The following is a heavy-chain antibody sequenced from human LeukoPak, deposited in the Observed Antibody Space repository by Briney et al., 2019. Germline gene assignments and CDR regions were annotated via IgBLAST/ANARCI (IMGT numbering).Heavy chain of an antibody. Sequence: GGSLRLSCAASGFTFSSYEMNWVRQAPGKGLEWVSYISSSGSTIYYADSVKGRFTISRDNAKNSLYLQMDSLRAEDTAVYYCARDKSSTAEFDYWGQGTLVTVSS. V-gene: IGHV3-48*03. D-gene: IGHD2-21*02. CDR2: ISSSGSTI. CDR1: GFTFSSYE. J-gene: IGHJ4*02. CDR3: ARDKSSTAEFDY.